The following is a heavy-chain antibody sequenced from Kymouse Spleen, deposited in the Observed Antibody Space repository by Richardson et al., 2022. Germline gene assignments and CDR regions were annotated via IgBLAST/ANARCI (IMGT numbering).Heavy chain of an antibody. J-gene: IGHJ4*02. D-gene: IGHD1-1*01,IGHD1-7*01. CDR2: IYYSGST. Sequence: QVQLQESGPGLVKPSETLSLTCTVSGGSISSYYWSWIRQPPGKGLEWIGYIYYSGSTNYNPSLKSRVTISVDTSKNQFSLKLSSVTAADTAVYYCARGGNWNSPFDYWGQGTLVTVSS. V-gene: IGHV4-59*01. CDR3: ARGGNWNSPFDY. CDR1: GGSISSYY.